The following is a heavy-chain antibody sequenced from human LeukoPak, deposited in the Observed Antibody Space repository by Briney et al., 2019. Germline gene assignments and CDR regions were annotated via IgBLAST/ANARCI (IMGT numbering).Heavy chain of an antibody. V-gene: IGHV3-23*01. J-gene: IGHJ4*02. D-gene: IGHD2-8*01. CDR1: GFTFSSYA. CDR3: AKSSSNGLSVFDY. Sequence: GGSLRLSCAASGFTFSSYAMSWVRQSPGKGLEWVSAISVSGGSTYNTDSVKGRFTISRDNSKNTLYLQMNSLRAEDTAVYYCAKSSSNGLSVFDYWGQGTLVTVSS. CDR2: ISVSGGST.